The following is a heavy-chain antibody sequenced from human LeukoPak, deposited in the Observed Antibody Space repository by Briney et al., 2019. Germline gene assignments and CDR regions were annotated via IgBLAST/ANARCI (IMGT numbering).Heavy chain of an antibody. CDR2: IIPIFGTA. D-gene: IGHD3-22*01. J-gene: IGHJ1*01. CDR1: GGTYSSYA. Sequence: SVKVSCKASGGTYSSYAISWVRQAPGQGLEWMGRIIPIFGTANYVQKFQGRVTITTDESTSTAYMELSSLRSEDTAVYYCARVRGYYDSSGYPSDYFQHWGQGTLVTVSS. V-gene: IGHV1-69*05. CDR3: ARVRGYYDSSGYPSDYFQH.